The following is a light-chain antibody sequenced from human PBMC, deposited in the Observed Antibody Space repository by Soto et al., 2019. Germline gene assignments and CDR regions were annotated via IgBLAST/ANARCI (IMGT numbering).Light chain of an antibody. CDR2: GAS. V-gene: IGKV3-20*01. Sequence: EIVLTQSPGTLSLSPGERATLSCRASQSVGSSYLAWYQQKPGQAPRLLIYGASSRATGIPDRFSGSGSGTDFTLSISRLEPADVAVYYCQQYGSSPYTFGQGTKLEIK. CDR3: QQYGSSPYT. J-gene: IGKJ2*01. CDR1: QSVGSSY.